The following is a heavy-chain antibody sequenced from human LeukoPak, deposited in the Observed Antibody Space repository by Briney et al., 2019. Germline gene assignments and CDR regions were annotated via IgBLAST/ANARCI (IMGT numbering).Heavy chain of an antibody. D-gene: IGHD6-19*01. CDR1: GGSFSGYY. J-gene: IGHJ4*02. Sequence: SETLSLTCAVYGGSFSGYYWSWIRQPPGKGLEWIGEINHSGSTNYNPSLKSRVTISVDTSKNQFSLKLSSVTAADTAVYYCASGVAVAGPFDYWGQGTLVTVSS. CDR3: ASGVAVAGPFDY. CDR2: INHSGST. V-gene: IGHV4-34*01.